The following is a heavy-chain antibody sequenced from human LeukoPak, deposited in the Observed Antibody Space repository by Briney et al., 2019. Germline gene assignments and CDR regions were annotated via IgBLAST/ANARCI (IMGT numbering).Heavy chain of an antibody. CDR1: GGTFSSYA. D-gene: IGHD5-24*01. Sequence: SVKVSCKASGGTFSSYAISWVRQAPGQGLEWMGGIIPIFGTANYAQKFQGRVTITTDESTSTAYMELSSLRSEDTAVYYCARRAGYNSFYFDYWGQGTLVTVSS. CDR2: IIPIFGTA. CDR3: ARRAGYNSFYFDY. J-gene: IGHJ4*02. V-gene: IGHV1-69*05.